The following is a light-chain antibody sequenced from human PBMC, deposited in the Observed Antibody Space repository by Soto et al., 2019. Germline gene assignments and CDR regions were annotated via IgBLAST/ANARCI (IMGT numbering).Light chain of an antibody. CDR1: QDIRND. CDR3: LQNYNYPRT. V-gene: IGKV1-6*01. CDR2: AAS. Sequence: AIQMTHSPSSLSASVGDRVTITFRASQDIRNDLGWYQQKPGKAPKFLIYAASDLQAGVPSRFSGSGSGTDFTLTISGLQPEDFATYYCLQNYNYPRTCGQGTKGDIK. J-gene: IGKJ1*01.